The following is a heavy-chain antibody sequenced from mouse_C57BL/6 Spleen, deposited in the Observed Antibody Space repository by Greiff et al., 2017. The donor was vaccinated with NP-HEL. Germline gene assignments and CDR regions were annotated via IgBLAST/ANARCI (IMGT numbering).Heavy chain of an antibody. Sequence: QVQLQQSGAELVRPGASVKLSCKASGYTFTSYWMHWVKQRPGQGLEWIGEIDPSDSYTNYNQKFKGKSTLTVDKSSSTAYMQLSSLTSEDSAVYYCARGGDSYAMDYWGQGTSVTVSS. CDR3: ARGGDSYAMDY. V-gene: IGHV1-69*01. CDR1: GYTFTSYW. J-gene: IGHJ4*01. CDR2: IDPSDSYT. D-gene: IGHD1-1*02.